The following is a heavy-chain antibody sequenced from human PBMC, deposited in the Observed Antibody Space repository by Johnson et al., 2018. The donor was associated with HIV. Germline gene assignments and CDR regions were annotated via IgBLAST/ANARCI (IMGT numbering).Heavy chain of an antibody. CDR1: GFTFSSYD. D-gene: IGHD1-26*01. Sequence: VQLVESGGGLVQPGGSLRLSCAASGFTFSSYDIHWVRQATGKGLESVSPIGPAADTYYPGSVKGRFTISRDHAKNSLHLQMNSLSAGDTAVYYCARQGGANDAFDIWGQGTMVTVSS. CDR2: IGPAADT. J-gene: IGHJ3*02. CDR3: ARQGGANDAFDI. V-gene: IGHV3-13*01.